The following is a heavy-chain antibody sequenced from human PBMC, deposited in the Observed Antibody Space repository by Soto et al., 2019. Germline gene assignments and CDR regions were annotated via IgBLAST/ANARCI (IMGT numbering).Heavy chain of an antibody. J-gene: IGHJ5*01. V-gene: IGHV3-21*01. CDR3: ARDPPTGTTLDWFDS. CDR1: GFSFSSDS. D-gene: IGHD1-7*01. Sequence: EVHLVESGGGLVKPGGSLRLSCAASGFSFSSDSMGWVRQAPGKGLEWVSSISSSGSFMNYADSVKGRFTISRDNAKNLVYLHMSSLKDEDTAVYYCARDPPTGTTLDWFDSWGQGTLVTVSS. CDR2: ISSSGSFM.